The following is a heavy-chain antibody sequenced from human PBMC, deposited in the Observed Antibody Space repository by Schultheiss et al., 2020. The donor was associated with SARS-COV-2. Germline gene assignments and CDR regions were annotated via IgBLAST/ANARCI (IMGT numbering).Heavy chain of an antibody. Sequence: GGSLRLSCAASGFTFSSYSMNWVRQAPGKGLEWVSSISSSSSYIYYADSVKGRFTISRDNAKNSLYLKMNSLRAEDTAVYYCANGGNSGWAWFDPWGQGTLVTVSS. CDR2: ISSSSSYI. J-gene: IGHJ5*02. CDR3: ANGGNSGWAWFDP. CDR1: GFTFSSYS. V-gene: IGHV3-21*01. D-gene: IGHD4-23*01.